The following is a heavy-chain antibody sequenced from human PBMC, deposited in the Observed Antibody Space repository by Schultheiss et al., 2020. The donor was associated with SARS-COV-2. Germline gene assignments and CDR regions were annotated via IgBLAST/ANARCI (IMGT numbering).Heavy chain of an antibody. V-gene: IGHV3-47*02. D-gene: IGHD2-8*01. CDR2: IGTGGDT. J-gene: IGHJ6*02. Sequence: GESLKISCAASGFAFSSYALHWVRRAPGKGLEWVSAIGTGGDTYYADSVKGRFTISRDNAKNSLYLQMNSLRAEDTAVYYCARDPLRETGRMLDYYYYGMDVWGQGTTVTVSS. CDR1: GFAFSSYA. CDR3: ARDPLRETGRMLDYYYYGMDV.